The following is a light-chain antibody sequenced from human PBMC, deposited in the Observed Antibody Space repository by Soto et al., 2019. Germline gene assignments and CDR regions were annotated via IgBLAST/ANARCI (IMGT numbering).Light chain of an antibody. J-gene: IGLJ1*01. CDR3: SSYTSTETLGV. Sequence: QSALTQFASASGSPGQTITISCTGTSSDVGGFNYVSWYQQHPGKAPKLMIYEVSKRPSGISNRFSGSMSGNTASLTISGLQAEDEADYYCSSYTSTETLGVFGTGTKVTVL. CDR1: SSDVGGFNY. V-gene: IGLV2-14*01. CDR2: EVS.